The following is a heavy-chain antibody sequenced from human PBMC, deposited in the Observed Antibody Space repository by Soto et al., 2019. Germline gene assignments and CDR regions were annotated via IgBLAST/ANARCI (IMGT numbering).Heavy chain of an antibody. V-gene: IGHV3-33*06. J-gene: IGHJ3*02. CDR2: IWYDGSNK. CDR1: GFTFSSYG. Sequence: GGSLRLSCAASGFTFSSYGMHWVRQAPGKGLEWVAVIWYDGSNKYYADSVKGRFTISRDNSKNTLYLQMNSLRAEDTAVYYCSKEITFLGELSPGGAFDIWGQGTMVTVSS. CDR3: SKEITFLGELSPGGAFDI. D-gene: IGHD3-16*02.